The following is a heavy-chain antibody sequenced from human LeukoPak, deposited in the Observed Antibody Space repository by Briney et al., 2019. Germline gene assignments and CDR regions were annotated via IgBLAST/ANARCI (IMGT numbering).Heavy chain of an antibody. CDR3: AQPGTTVTSPIYC. J-gene: IGHJ4*02. Sequence: GGSLRLSRAASGFTFSSYAMSWVRQAPGKGLEWVSAISGSGGSTYYADSVKGRFTISRDNSKNTLYLQMNSLRAEDTAVYYCAQPGTTVTSPIYCWGQGTLVTVSS. CDR1: GFTFSSYA. D-gene: IGHD4-17*01. CDR2: ISGSGGST. V-gene: IGHV3-23*01.